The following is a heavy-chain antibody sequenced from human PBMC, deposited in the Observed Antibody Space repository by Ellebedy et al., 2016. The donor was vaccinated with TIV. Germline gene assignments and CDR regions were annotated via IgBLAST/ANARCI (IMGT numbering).Heavy chain of an antibody. CDR3: ARDPMVRGEDYYYYGMDV. Sequence: AASVKVSCKASGGTFSSYAISWVRQAPGQGLEWMGGIIPIFGTANYAQKFQGRVTITADESTSTAYMELSSLRSEDTAVYYCARDPMVRGEDYYYYGMDVWGQGTTVTVSS. D-gene: IGHD3-10*01. V-gene: IGHV1-69*13. CDR1: GGTFSSYA. J-gene: IGHJ6*02. CDR2: IIPIFGTA.